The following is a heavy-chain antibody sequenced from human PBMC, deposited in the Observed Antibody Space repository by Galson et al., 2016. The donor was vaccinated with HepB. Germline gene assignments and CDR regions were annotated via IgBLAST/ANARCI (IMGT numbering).Heavy chain of an antibody. CDR3: ATSNGWFDS. J-gene: IGHJ5*01. V-gene: IGHV1-46*01. CDR2: INPNGSIT. Sequence: SVKVSCKASGSTFTTSYMHWMRQAPGQGLDWMGIINPNGSITNYAQKFQGRFTMTTDTSTTTLYMELSGLSSDDTAMYYCATSNGWFDSWGQGTLITVS. CDR1: GSTFTTSY. D-gene: IGHD2-8*01.